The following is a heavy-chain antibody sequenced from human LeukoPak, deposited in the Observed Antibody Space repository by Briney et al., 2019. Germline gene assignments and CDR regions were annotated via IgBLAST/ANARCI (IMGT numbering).Heavy chain of an antibody. CDR1: GFIFEDYT. J-gene: IGHJ4*02. D-gene: IGHD3-22*01. V-gene: IGHV3-43*01. CDR2: VNWHGTT. CDR3: AKDLTYESSGSVIDH. Sequence: GGSLRLSCAASGFIFEDYTMHWVRQVPGKTLEWVSLVNWHGTTYYADSLKGRFTISRDDSKNSLYLQMDSLRTEDTAFYYCAKDLTYESSGSVIDHWGLGTLVTVSS.